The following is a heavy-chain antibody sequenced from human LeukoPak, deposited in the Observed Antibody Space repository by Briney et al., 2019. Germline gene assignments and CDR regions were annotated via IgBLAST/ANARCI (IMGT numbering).Heavy chain of an antibody. Sequence: GGSLRLSCAASGFTFSNAWMSWVRQAPGKGLEWVGRIKSKTDGGTTDYAAPVKGGFTVSRDDSKNTLYLQMNSLKTEDTAVYYCTTMGNDYGDYYWGQGTLVTVSS. CDR2: IKSKTDGGTT. CDR3: TTMGNDYGDYY. V-gene: IGHV3-15*01. CDR1: GFTFSNAW. D-gene: IGHD4-17*01. J-gene: IGHJ4*02.